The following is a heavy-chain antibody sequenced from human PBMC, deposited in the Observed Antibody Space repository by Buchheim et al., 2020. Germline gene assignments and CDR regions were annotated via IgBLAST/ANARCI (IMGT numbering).Heavy chain of an antibody. J-gene: IGHJ4*02. CDR3: ARDGGELYANDY. CDR2: IWYDGSKK. CDR1: GFTFSSYV. Sequence: QVQLVESGGGVVQPGRSLRLSCAASGFTFSSYVMHWVRQAPGKGLEWVAVIWYDGSKKYYADSVKGRFHISRDNSKNTLYLQMNSLRAEDTAVYYCARDGGELYANDYWGQGIL. D-gene: IGHD3-16*01. V-gene: IGHV3-33*01.